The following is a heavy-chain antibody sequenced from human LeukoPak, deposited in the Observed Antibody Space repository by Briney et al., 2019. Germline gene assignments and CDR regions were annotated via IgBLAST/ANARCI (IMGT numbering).Heavy chain of an antibody. CDR1: GYTLTSYY. V-gene: IGHV1-46*01. CDR3: AKGPTFSDGSRYYGY. D-gene: IGHD3-22*01. CDR2: INPSGGST. Sequence: ASVKVSCKASGYTLTSYYMHWVRQAPGEGREWMGIINPSGGSTSYAQKFQGGVTMTRDMFTRTDYVELSRLRSEETGMYFSAKGPTFSDGSRYYGYWGQGTLVNVSS. J-gene: IGHJ4*02.